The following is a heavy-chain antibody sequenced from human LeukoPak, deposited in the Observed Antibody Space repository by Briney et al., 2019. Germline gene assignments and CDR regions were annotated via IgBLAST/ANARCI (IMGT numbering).Heavy chain of an antibody. CDR3: ARFGSGGELGI. Sequence: PSETLSLTCTVSGGSISSSSYYWGWIRQPPGTGLEWIGSIYYSGGTYYNPSLKSRVTISVDTSKNQFSLKLSSVTAADTAVYYCARFGSGGELGIWSQGTLVTVSS. V-gene: IGHV4-39*07. D-gene: IGHD2-15*01. J-gene: IGHJ4*02. CDR2: IYYSGGT. CDR1: GGSISSSSYY.